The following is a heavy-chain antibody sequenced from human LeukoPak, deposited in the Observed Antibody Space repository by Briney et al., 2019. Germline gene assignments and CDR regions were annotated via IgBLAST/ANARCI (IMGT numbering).Heavy chain of an antibody. D-gene: IGHD3-22*01. V-gene: IGHV4-39*01. J-gene: IGHJ1*01. CDR2: IYYSGST. CDR3: ASPLRYYYDSSAYFQH. CDR1: GGSISSSSYY. Sequence: SETLSLTCTVSGGSISSSSYYWGWIRQPPGKGLEWIGSIYYSGSTYYNPSLKSRATISVDTSKNQFSLKLSSVTAADTAVYYCASPLRYYYDSSAYFQHWGQGTLVTVSS.